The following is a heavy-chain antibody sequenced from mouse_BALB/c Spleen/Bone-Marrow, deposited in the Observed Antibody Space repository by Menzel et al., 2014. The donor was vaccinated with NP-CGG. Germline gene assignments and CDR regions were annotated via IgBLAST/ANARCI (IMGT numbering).Heavy chain of an antibody. V-gene: IGHV14-1*02. Sequence: VQLKQSGAELVRPGALVKLSCEASGFNIKDYYMHWVKQRPEQGLEWIGWIDPENGNTIYDPKFQGKASITADTSSNTAYLQLSSLTSEDTAVYYCVAYYRYEYYFDYWGQGTTLTVSS. CDR2: IDPENGNT. D-gene: IGHD2-14*01. CDR3: VAYYRYEYYFDY. CDR1: GFNIKDYY. J-gene: IGHJ2*01.